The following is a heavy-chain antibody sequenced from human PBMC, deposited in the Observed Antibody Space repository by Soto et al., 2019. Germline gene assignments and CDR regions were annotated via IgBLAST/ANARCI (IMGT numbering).Heavy chain of an antibody. CDR3: ARYCSTSSCSSGNSFDY. J-gene: IGHJ4*02. V-gene: IGHV4-59*11. Sequence: SETLSLTCTVSGGSINSHYWGWIRQAPGKGLELIGYMHNSGSANYNPSLESRVSISLDTSKNQFSLKLSSVTAADTAVYYCARYCSTSSCSSGNSFDYWGQGTLVTVSS. D-gene: IGHD2-15*01. CDR2: MHNSGSA. CDR1: GGSINSHY.